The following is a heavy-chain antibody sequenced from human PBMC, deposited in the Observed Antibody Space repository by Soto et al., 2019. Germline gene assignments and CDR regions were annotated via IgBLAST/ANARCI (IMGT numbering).Heavy chain of an antibody. Sequence: WGSLRLSCEASGFTFIGFDMHCVRQPTLKCLEWVSSIGTAGDTYYAVSVKGRFTISRDNAKNSLSLQMNSLRAGDMAVYFCAKSQEIGTHFFDSWGQGTQVTVSS. CDR1: GFTFIGFD. CDR2: IGTAGDT. J-gene: IGHJ4*02. CDR3: AKSQEIGTHFFDS. V-gene: IGHV3-13*01. D-gene: IGHD6-13*01.